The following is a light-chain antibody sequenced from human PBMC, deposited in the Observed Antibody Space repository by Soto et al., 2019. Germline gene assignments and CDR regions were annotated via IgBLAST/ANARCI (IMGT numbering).Light chain of an antibody. CDR3: LQYYRYWT. CDR1: QSISSW. V-gene: IGKV1-5*01. CDR2: DAS. J-gene: IGKJ1*01. Sequence: DIQMTQSPSTLSASVRDRVTITCRASQSISSWLAWYQQKPGKAPKLLIYDASSLESGVPSRFSGSGSGTEFTLTISSLQPDDFATYYFLQYYRYWTFGQGTKVEIK.